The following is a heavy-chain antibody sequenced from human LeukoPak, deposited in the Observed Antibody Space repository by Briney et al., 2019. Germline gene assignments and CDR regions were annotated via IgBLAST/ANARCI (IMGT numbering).Heavy chain of an antibody. CDR1: GASISSSNW. D-gene: IGHD6-19*01. CDR2: IYHSGST. J-gene: IGHJ4*02. CDR3: ARSFHGLVLGRENY. V-gene: IGHV4-4*02. Sequence: TPSETLSLTCAVSGASISSSNWWSWVRQPPGKGLEWIGEIYHSGSTNYNPSLKSRVTISVDKSTNQFSLKLSSVAAADSAVYYCARSFHGLVLGRENYWGQGTLVTVSS.